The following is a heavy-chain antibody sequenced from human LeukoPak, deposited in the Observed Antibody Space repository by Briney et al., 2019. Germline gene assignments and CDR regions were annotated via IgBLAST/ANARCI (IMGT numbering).Heavy chain of an antibody. J-gene: IGHJ4*02. D-gene: IGHD6-6*01. CDR2: IKQDGSEE. V-gene: IGHV3-7*01. CDR3: ARGPNSNWSGLDF. Sequence: GRSLRLSCAASGFTFSSYAMHWVRQAPGKGLEWVANIKQDGSEEHYVDSVKGRFTISRDNAKNSLYLQVNNLRAEDTAVYYCARGPNSNWSGLDFWGQGTLLTVSS. CDR1: GFTFSSYA.